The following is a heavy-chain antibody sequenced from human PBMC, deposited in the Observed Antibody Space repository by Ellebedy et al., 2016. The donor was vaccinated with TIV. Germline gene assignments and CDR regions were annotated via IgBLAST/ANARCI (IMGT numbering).Heavy chain of an antibody. V-gene: IGHV1-69*13. CDR1: GGTFSSYA. J-gene: IGHJ6*02. CDR3: ARSCGDYYYYGMDV. CDR2: IIPIFGTA. Sequence: ASVKVSCKASGGTFSSYAISWVRQAPGHGLEWMGGIIPIFGTANYAQKFQGRVTITADESTSTAYMELSSLRSEDTAVYYCARSCGDYYYYGMDVWGQGTTVTVSS. D-gene: IGHD2-21*01.